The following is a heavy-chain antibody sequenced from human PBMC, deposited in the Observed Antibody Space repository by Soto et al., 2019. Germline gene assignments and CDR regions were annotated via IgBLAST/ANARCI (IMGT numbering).Heavy chain of an antibody. Sequence: QVQLVESGGDLVKPGGPLRLSCPGTGFTLSDYYMSWIGQAPGRGREWISYISNSGGSTHYTDSVKGRFTISRDNARNSLYLQMNSLRVEDTAVYYCARDQRYSGSGSYLTSWGQGTLVTVSS. J-gene: IGHJ5*02. V-gene: IGHV3-11*01. CDR2: ISNSGGST. CDR1: GFTLSDYY. CDR3: ARDQRYSGSGSYLTS. D-gene: IGHD3-10*01.